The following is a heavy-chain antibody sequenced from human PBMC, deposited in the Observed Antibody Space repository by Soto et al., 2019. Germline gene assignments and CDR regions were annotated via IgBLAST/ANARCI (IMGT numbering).Heavy chain of an antibody. CDR1: GFTVSSNY. D-gene: IGHD3-10*01. Sequence: GGSLRLSCAASGFTVSSNYMSWVRQSPGKGLEWVSFIYIGGSTYYADSVKGRFTISRDNSKNTLYLQMKSLRAEDTAVYYCATAPRLWFGEPRLHSGMDVWGQGTTVTVSS. CDR3: ATAPRLWFGEPRLHSGMDV. J-gene: IGHJ6*02. V-gene: IGHV3-53*01. CDR2: IYIGGST.